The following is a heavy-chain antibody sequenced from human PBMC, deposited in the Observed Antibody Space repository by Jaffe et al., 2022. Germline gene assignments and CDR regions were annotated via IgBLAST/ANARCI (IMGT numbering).Heavy chain of an antibody. CDR1: GFTFSSYG. J-gene: IGHJ4*02. V-gene: IGHV3-30*02. Sequence: QVQLVESGGGVVQPGGSLRLSCAASGFTFSSYGMHWVRQAPGKGLEWVAFIRYDGSNKYYADSVKGRFTISRDNSKNTLYLQMNSLRAEDTAVYYCAKDTYYYGSGSPRGIGYWGQGTLVTVSS. CDR2: IRYDGSNK. CDR3: AKDTYYYGSGSPRGIGY. D-gene: IGHD3-10*01.